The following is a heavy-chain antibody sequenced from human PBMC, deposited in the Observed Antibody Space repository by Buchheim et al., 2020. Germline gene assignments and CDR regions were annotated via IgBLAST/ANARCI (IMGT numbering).Heavy chain of an antibody. J-gene: IGHJ6*02. CDR1: GGSVSSGSYY. Sequence: QVQLQESGPGLVKPSETLSLTCTVSGGSVSSGSYYWGWIRQPPGKGLEWIGYLYYSGSTRYNPSLKSRVTMLVDTSQNQFSLKLSSVTAADTAVYYCARAFAIFGVVNGMDVWGQGTT. V-gene: IGHV4-61*01. CDR3: ARAFAIFGVVNGMDV. CDR2: LYYSGST. D-gene: IGHD3-3*01.